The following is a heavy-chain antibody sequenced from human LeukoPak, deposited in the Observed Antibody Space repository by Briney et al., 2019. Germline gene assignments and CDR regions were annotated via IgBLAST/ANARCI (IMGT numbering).Heavy chain of an antibody. CDR2: IYYSGST. CDR3: ARRGAWTLTASWFDP. D-gene: IGHD2-15*01. V-gene: IGHV4-39*01. J-gene: IGHJ5*02. CDR1: GGSISSSSYY. Sequence: SETLSLTCTVSGGSISSSSYYWGWIRQPPGKGLEWFGSIYYSGSTYYNPSLKSRVTISVDTSKNQFSLKLSSVTAADTAVYYCARRGAWTLTASWFDPWGQGTLVTVSS.